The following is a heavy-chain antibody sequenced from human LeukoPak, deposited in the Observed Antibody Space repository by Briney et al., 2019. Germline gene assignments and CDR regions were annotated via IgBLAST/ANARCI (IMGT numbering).Heavy chain of an antibody. J-gene: IGHJ4*02. D-gene: IGHD1-26*01. Sequence: GGSLRLSCAASGFTFSSYAMHWVRQAPGKGLEWVAVISYDGSNKYYADSVKGRFTISRDNSKNTLYLQMNSLRAEDTAVYYCARSRQWELPGLDYWGQGTLVTVSP. CDR3: ARSRQWELPGLDY. V-gene: IGHV3-30-3*01. CDR2: ISYDGSNK. CDR1: GFTFSSYA.